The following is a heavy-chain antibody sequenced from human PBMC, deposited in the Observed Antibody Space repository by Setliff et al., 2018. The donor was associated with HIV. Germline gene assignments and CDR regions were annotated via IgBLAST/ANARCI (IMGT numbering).Heavy chain of an antibody. V-gene: IGHV1-69*13. CDR3: ARDQTGVAAAAFGGGSAWSDEGFDI. CDR1: GAPLSNYV. J-gene: IGHJ3*02. D-gene: IGHD6-13*01. Sequence: GSSVKISCKTPGAPLSNYVITCVRQAPGQGLEWMGMLIPMYNIPAYAQKFQGRVTFTADESTSTAYMELSSLSSEDTAVYYCARDQTGVAAAAFGGGSAWSDEGFDIWGQGTMVTVSS. CDR2: LIPMYNIP.